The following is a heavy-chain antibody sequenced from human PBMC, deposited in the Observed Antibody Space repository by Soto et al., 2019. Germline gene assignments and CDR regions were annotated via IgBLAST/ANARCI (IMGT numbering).Heavy chain of an antibody. J-gene: IGHJ4*02. V-gene: IGHV3-23*01. D-gene: IGHD6-19*01. CDR1: GFTFRSYV. CDR2: ISGSGGSP. CDR3: ALLVAVAGRFDY. Sequence: GGSLRLSCAASGFTFRSYVISWVRQAPGKGLEWVSAISGSGGSPYYADSVKNRLTITKDTSKNQVVLTMTNMDPVDTATYYCALLVAVAGRFDYWGQGTLVTVSS.